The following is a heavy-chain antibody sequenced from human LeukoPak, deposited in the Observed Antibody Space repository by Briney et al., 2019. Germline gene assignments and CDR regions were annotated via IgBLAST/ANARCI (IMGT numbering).Heavy chain of an antibody. J-gene: IGHJ6*04. CDR3: TAYDPSDYYGMDV. CDR2: IRSKAYGGTT. V-gene: IGHV3-49*04. CDR1: GFTFGDYA. Sequence: GGSLRLSCTASGFTFGDYAMTWVRQAPGKGLEWVVFIRSKAYGGTTDFSASVKGRLLISRDDSKSIAYLQMNSLKTEDTVVYYCTAYDPSDYYGMDVWGKGTTVTVSA. D-gene: IGHD5-12*01.